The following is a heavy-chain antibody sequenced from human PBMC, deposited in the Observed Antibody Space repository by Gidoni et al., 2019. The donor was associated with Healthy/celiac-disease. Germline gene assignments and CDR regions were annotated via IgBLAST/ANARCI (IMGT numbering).Heavy chain of an antibody. Sequence: QVQLQESGPALVKPSKTTSLTSTGSGGSISRGSNCWSWLRQPAGKGLEWMGRIYTSGSTNYSPSLKSRVTISVDTSKHQFSLKLSSVTAAAPAVYYCARGSDGSGSQLFDYCGQGTLVTVSS. CDR2: IYTSGST. CDR1: GGSISRGSNC. CDR3: ARGSDGSGSQLFDY. J-gene: IGHJ4*02. D-gene: IGHD3-10*01. V-gene: IGHV4-61*02.